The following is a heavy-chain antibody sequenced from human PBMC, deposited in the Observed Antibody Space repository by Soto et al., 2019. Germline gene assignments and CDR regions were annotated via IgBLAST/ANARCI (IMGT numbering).Heavy chain of an antibody. CDR2: TYYRSKWYN. CDR3: VRTPASGSLDP. V-gene: IGHV6-1*01. Sequence: PSHTLSLTCAISGDSVSSNSAAWNLIRQSTSRGLERLGRTYYRSKWYNDYAVPVKSRITINPDTSKNQFSLQLKSVTAEDTAVYYCVRTPASGSLDPWGEGTLVTVSS. D-gene: IGHD6-13*01. CDR1: GDSVSSNSAA. J-gene: IGHJ5*02.